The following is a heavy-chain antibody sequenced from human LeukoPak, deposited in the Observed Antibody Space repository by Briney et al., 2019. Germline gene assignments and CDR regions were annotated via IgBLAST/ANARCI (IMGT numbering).Heavy chain of an antibody. V-gene: IGHV1-46*01. J-gene: IGHJ4*02. D-gene: IGHD5-18*01. Sequence: ASVKVSCKASGYTFTSYYMHWVRQAPGQGLEWMGIINPSGGSTSYAQKFQGRVTMTRDTSTSTVYMELSSLRSEGTAVYYCAREDTAMPKRRAFDYWGQGTLVTVSS. CDR1: GYTFTSYY. CDR3: AREDTAMPKRRAFDY. CDR2: INPSGGST.